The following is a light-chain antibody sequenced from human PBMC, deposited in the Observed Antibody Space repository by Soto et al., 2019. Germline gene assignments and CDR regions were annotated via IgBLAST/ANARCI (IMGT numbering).Light chain of an antibody. J-gene: IGKJ1*01. CDR3: QQYQRCWT. CDR2: KAS. CDR1: QSISSW. V-gene: IGKV1-5*03. Sequence: DIHMTRSPSTLSASVLDAVAIAVRASQSISSWLAWYQQKPGKAPRLLIYKASRLESGVPSRFSGSGSGTEFTLTIRNLQTDDFATYYCQQYQRCWTFGHGTKVDIK.